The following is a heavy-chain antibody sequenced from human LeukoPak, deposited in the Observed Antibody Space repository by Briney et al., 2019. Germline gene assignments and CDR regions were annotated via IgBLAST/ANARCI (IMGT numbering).Heavy chain of an antibody. CDR1: GGSISSGGYY. CDR2: IYYSGST. J-gene: IGHJ4*02. Sequence: SQTLSLTCTVSGGSISSGGYYWSWIRQHPGKGLEWIGYIYYSGSTYYNPSPKSRVTISVDTSKNQFSLKLSSVTAADTAVYYCARLVVPAATPDYWGQGTLVTVSS. D-gene: IGHD2-2*01. CDR3: ARLVVPAATPDY. V-gene: IGHV4-31*03.